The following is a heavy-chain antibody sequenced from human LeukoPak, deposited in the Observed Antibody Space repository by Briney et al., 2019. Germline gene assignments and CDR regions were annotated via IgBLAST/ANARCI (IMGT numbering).Heavy chain of an antibody. CDR2: ISSSSSTI. J-gene: IGHJ5*02. Sequence: GGSLRLSCVAAGFTFSSDSMNWVRQAPGKGLEWVSYISSSSSTIFYADSVKGRFTISRDTSKNTLYLQINSLRVEDTAVYYCIVFGDSNHWGQGTLVTVSS. CDR1: GFTFSSDS. D-gene: IGHD4-17*01. V-gene: IGHV3-48*01. CDR3: IVFGDSNH.